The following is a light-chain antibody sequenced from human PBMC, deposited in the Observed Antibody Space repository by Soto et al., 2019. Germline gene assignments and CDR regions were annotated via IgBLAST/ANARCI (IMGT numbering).Light chain of an antibody. Sequence: QPVLTQSPSASGTPGQRVTISCSGSTSNIAINDVLWYQHLPGTAPKLLIDATNKRPSGVPERFSGSKSGTSASLAISGLQSEDEADYYCLSCDNNLSGLVFGGGTKLTVL. CDR3: LSCDNNLSGLV. CDR2: ATN. CDR1: TSNIAIND. J-gene: IGLJ2*01. V-gene: IGLV1-44*01.